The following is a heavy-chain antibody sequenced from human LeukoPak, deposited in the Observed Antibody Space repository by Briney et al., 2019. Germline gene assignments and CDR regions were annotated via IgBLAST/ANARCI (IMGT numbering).Heavy chain of an antibody. V-gene: IGHV3-7*01. Sequence: GGSLRLSCAASGFTFSSYWMSWVRQAPGKGLEWVANIKQDGSEKYYVDSVKGRFTISRDDAKNSLYLQMNSLRAEDTAVYYCATHRGYCSSTSCHHNWFDPWGQETLVTVSS. CDR3: ATHRGYCSSTSCHHNWFDP. CDR1: GFTFSSYW. J-gene: IGHJ5*02. D-gene: IGHD2-2*01. CDR2: IKQDGSEK.